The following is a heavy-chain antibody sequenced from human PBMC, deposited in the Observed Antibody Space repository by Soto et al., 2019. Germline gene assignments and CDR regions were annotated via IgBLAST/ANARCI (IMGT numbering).Heavy chain of an antibody. Sequence: EVQVLESGGGLVQPGGSPRLSCAASGFTFSTYAMSWVRQAPGKGLEWVSGISGGGGSTYYADSVKGRFTISRDNSKNTLYLQMNSLRAEDTAVYYCAKADLLGYCTGGSCYSLDYWGQGTLVTVSS. D-gene: IGHD2-15*01. CDR1: GFTFSTYA. V-gene: IGHV3-23*01. J-gene: IGHJ4*02. CDR3: AKADLLGYCTGGSCYSLDY. CDR2: ISGGGGST.